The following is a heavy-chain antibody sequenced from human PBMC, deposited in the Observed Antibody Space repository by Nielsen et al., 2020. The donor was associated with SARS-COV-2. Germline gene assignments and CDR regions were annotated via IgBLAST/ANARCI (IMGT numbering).Heavy chain of an antibody. J-gene: IGHJ6*03. D-gene: IGHD1-26*01. Sequence: GGSLRLSCAASGFTFSSYGMHWVRQAPGKGLEWVAVISYDGSNKYYADSVKGRFTISRDNSKNTLYLQMNSLRAEDTAVYYCAKDGPRVNSGSYDYYYMDVWGKGTTVTVSS. CDR3: AKDGPRVNSGSYDYYYMDV. CDR1: GFTFSSYG. V-gene: IGHV3-30*18. CDR2: ISYDGSNK.